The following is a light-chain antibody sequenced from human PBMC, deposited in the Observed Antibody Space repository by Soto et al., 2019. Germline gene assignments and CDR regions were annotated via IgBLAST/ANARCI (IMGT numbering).Light chain of an antibody. CDR3: QQSYNTPYT. Sequence: DIQMTQSPSSLSASVGDRVTITCRASQSIANYLNWYQQETGKAPKVLIYAAYRLQSGVPARFSGSGSGTDFTLTISSLQPEDFATYYCQQSYNTPYTFGQGTKLEIK. CDR2: AAY. CDR1: QSIANY. J-gene: IGKJ2*01. V-gene: IGKV1-39*01.